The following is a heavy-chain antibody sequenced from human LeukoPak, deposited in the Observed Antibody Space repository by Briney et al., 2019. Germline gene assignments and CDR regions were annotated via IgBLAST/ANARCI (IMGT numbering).Heavy chain of an antibody. D-gene: IGHD6-13*01. Sequence: GGSLRLSCAASGFTFSNYAMSWVRQAPGKGLEWVSAINWSGGNTYYADSVKGRFTISRDKSKNTLYLQMNNLRAEDTAVYYCTRIPSSTSSWYYFDYWGQGTLVTVSS. V-gene: IGHV3-23*01. CDR1: GFTFSNYA. J-gene: IGHJ4*02. CDR3: TRIPSSTSSWYYFDY. CDR2: INWSGGNT.